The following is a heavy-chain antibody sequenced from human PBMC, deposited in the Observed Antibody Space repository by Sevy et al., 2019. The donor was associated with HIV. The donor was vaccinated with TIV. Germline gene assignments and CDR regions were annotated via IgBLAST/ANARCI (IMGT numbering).Heavy chain of an antibody. J-gene: IGHJ4*02. CDR3: ARVAVEYCTNDCYHRFDH. D-gene: IGHD2-8*01. CDR2: ISYDGNNR. V-gene: IGHV3-30*04. Sequence: GGSLRLSCVAPGFTFPIYSVVWVRRAPGKGLEWLTLISYDGNNRYYADSVKGRFTISRDNSNNILYLQMTSLRVEDTALYFCARVAVEYCTNDCYHRFDHWGLGTLVTVSS. CDR1: GFTFPIYS.